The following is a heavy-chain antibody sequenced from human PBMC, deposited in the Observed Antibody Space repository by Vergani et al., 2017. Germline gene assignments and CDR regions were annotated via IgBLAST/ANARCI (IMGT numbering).Heavy chain of an antibody. CDR3: ARQLYYGNSAHLLGY. V-gene: IGHV4-59*08. J-gene: IGHJ4*02. CDR2: IYYSGST. Sequence: QVQLQESGPGLVKPSETLSLTCTVSGGSISSYYWSWIRQPPGKGLEWIGYIYYSGSTNYNPSLKSRVTISVDTSKIQFSLKLSSVTAADAAVYYCARQLYYGNSAHLLGYWGQGTLVTVSS. D-gene: IGHD4-11*01. CDR1: GGSISSYY.